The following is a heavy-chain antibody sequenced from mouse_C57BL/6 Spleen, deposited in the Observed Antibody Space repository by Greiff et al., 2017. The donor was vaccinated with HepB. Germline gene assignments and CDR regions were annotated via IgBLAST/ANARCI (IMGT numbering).Heavy chain of an antibody. J-gene: IGHJ3*01. Sequence: QVQLQPGAELVRPGSSVKLSCKASGYTFTSYWMDWVKQRPGQGLEWIGNIYPSDSETHYNQKFKDKATLTVDKSSSTAYMQLSSLTSEDSAVYYCARLGGSSYGFAYWGQGTLVTVSA. D-gene: IGHD1-1*01. CDR3: ARLGGSSYGFAY. CDR2: IYPSDSET. CDR1: GYTFTSYW. V-gene: IGHV1-61*01.